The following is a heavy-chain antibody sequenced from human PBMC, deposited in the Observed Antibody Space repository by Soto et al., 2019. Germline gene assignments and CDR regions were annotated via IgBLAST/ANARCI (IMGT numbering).Heavy chain of an antibody. Sequence: ASVKVSCKASGYTFTGYYMHWVRQAPGQGLEWMGWINPNSGGTNYAQKFQGWVTMTRDTSISTAYMELSRLRSDDTAVYYCARDSPRGYCSGVSCYSRMFDIWG. CDR1: GYTFTGYY. D-gene: IGHD2-15*01. CDR3: ARDSPRGYCSGVSCYSRMFDI. V-gene: IGHV1-2*04. J-gene: IGHJ3*02. CDR2: INPNSGGT.